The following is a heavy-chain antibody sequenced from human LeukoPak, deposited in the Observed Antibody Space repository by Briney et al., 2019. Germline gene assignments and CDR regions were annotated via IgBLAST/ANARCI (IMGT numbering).Heavy chain of an antibody. CDR2: ISYSVHNS. CDR3: ARDMQLST. D-gene: IGHD3-16*02. Sequence: GGSLRLSCPASGFTFSGSAISWVRQAPGEGLEWVSLISYSVHNSYYTGSVRGRFTISRDNSKDTLFLQMNSLRAEDTAIYYCARDMQLSTWGLGTMVTVSS. V-gene: IGHV3-23*01. CDR1: GFTFSGSA. J-gene: IGHJ3*01.